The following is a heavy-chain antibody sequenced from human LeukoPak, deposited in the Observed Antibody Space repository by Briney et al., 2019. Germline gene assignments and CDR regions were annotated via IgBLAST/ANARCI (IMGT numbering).Heavy chain of an antibody. J-gene: IGHJ4*02. V-gene: IGHV3-30*04. CDR3: AREDDILTGPFHY. CDR1: GFTFSSYA. D-gene: IGHD3-9*01. Sequence: GGSLRLSCAASGFTFSSYAMYWVRQAPGKGLEWVAVISYDGSNKYYADSVKGRFTISRDNSKNTLYLQMNSLRAEDTAVYYCAREDDILTGPFHYWGQGTLVTVSS. CDR2: ISYDGSNK.